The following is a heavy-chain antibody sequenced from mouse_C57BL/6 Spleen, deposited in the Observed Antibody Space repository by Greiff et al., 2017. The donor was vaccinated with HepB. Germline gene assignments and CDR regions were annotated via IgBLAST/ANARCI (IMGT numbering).Heavy chain of an antibody. V-gene: IGHV1-61*01. CDR3: ARAVHPYFDY. CDR2: IYPSDSET. Sequence: QVQLQQPGAELVRPGSSVKLSCKASGYTFTSYWMDWVKQRPGQGLEWIGNIYPSDSETHYNQKFKDKATLTVDKSSSTAYMQLSSLTSEDSAVYYCARAVHPYFDYWGQGTTLTVSS. J-gene: IGHJ2*01. CDR1: GYTFTSYW.